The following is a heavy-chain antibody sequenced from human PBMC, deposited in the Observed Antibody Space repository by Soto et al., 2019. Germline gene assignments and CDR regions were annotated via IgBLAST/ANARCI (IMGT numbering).Heavy chain of an antibody. J-gene: IGHJ4*02. D-gene: IGHD3-16*02. CDR2: IIPIFGTA. CDR3: AREEISRRYYFDY. Sequence: SVKVSGNASGYTFSSYAISWVRQAPGQGLEWMGGIIPIFGTANYAQKFQGRVTITADESTSTAYMELSSLRSEDTAVYYCAREEISRRYYFDYWGQGTLVTVSS. V-gene: IGHV1-69*13. CDR1: GYTFSSYA.